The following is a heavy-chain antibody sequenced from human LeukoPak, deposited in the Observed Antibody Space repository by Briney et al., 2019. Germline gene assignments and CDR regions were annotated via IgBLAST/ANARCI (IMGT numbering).Heavy chain of an antibody. V-gene: IGHV3-48*04. CDR3: AGVPYCSGGSCYSFVY. CDR1: GFTFTSYG. J-gene: IGHJ4*02. Sequence: GGSLRLSCATSGFTFTSYGMNWVRQAPGKGLEWVSYITSSSSTIFYADSVKGRFTISRDNAKNSLYLQMNSLRAEDTAVYYCAGVPYCSGGSCYSFVYWGQGTLVTVSS. CDR2: ITSSSSTI. D-gene: IGHD2-15*01.